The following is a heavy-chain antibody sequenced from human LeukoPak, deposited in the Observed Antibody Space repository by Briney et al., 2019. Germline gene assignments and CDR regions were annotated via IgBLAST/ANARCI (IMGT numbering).Heavy chain of an antibody. Sequence: ASVKVSCKASGYTFTGYYMHWVRQAPGQGLEWMGWINPNSGGTNYAQKFQGRVTMTRDTSISTAYTELSRLRSDDTAVYYCAMIPDIVVVPAAPLHSNDAFDIWGQGTMVTVSS. V-gene: IGHV1-2*02. CDR2: INPNSGGT. D-gene: IGHD2-2*01. CDR3: AMIPDIVVVPAAPLHSNDAFDI. J-gene: IGHJ3*02. CDR1: GYTFTGYY.